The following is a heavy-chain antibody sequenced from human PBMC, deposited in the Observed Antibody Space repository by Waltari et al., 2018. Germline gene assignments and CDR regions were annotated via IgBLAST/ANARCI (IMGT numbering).Heavy chain of an antibody. V-gene: IGHV4-39*01. Sequence: QLQLQESGPGLVKPSETLSLTCSVSGVSITSNRHYWGWIRQTPGQGLEWIGTLSYTGATHSSPSLESRVTVSRGTSKNQLSLKLVSVTAADTAVYYCATYIGASVGTAAFDVWGQGTMVAVSS. J-gene: IGHJ3*01. CDR1: GVSITSNRHY. CDR2: LSYTGAT. D-gene: IGHD1-1*01. CDR3: ATYIGASVGTAAFDV.